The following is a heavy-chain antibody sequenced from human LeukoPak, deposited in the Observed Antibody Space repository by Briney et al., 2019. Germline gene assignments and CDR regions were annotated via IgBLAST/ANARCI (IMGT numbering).Heavy chain of an antibody. V-gene: IGHV3-15*01. CDR1: GFTFSSYS. J-gene: IGHJ4*02. Sequence: GGSLRLSCAASGFTFSSYSMNWVRQAPGKGLEWVGRIKSKTGGGTTDYAAPVKGRFTISRDDSKNTLYLQMNSLKTEDTAVYYCTTTLNYWGQGTLVTVSS. CDR2: IKSKTGGGTT. CDR3: TTTLNY.